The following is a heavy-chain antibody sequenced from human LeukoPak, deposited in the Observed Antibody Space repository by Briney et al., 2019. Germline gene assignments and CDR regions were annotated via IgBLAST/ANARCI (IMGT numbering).Heavy chain of an antibody. CDR1: GDSVSSNLVT. J-gene: IGHJ4*02. CDR3: ARATGNSYDY. CDR2: TYYRSKWSN. Sequence: SQTLSLTCAISGDSVSSNLVTWNWIRQSPSRGLEWLGRTYYRSKWSNDYVISLEGRITINPDTSKNQFSPQVNSVTPEDTAVYYCARATGNSYDYWGQRTLVTVSS. D-gene: IGHD1-26*01. V-gene: IGHV6-1*01.